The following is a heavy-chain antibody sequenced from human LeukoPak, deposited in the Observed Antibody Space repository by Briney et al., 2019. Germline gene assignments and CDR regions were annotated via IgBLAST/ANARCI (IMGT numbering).Heavy chain of an antibody. CDR2: ISYTGTYI. CDR3: VRDRGTYRPIDY. D-gene: IGHD1-26*01. V-gene: IGHV3-21*04. CDR1: GFTFTTYA. J-gene: IGHJ4*02. Sequence: GGSLRLSCSASGFTFTTYAMSWVRQAPGKGLEWVSSISYTGTYIYYADSVKGRFTISRDNAQNSLYLQMNSLRAEDTAIYYCVRDRGTYRPIDYWGQGTLVTVSS.